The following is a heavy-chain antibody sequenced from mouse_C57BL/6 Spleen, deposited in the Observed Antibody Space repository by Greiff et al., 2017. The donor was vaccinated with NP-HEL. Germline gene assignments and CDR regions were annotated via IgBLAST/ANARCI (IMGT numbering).Heavy chain of an antibody. V-gene: IGHV1-80*01. CDR3: ARSPTVVAYYFDY. Sequence: QVQLQQSGAELVKPGASVKISCKASGYAFSSYWMNWVKQRPGKGLEWIGQIYPGDGDTNYNGKFKGKATLTADKSSSTAYMQLSSLTSEDSAVYFCARSPTVVAYYFDYWGQGTTLTVSS. CDR2: IYPGDGDT. J-gene: IGHJ2*01. CDR1: GYAFSSYW. D-gene: IGHD1-1*01.